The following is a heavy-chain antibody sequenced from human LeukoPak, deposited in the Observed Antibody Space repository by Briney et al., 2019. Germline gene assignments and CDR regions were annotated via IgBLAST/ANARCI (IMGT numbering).Heavy chain of an antibody. V-gene: IGHV3-48*03. J-gene: IGHJ4*02. CDR2: ISSRGSTI. D-gene: IGHD1-26*01. Sequence: GGSLRLSCAASGFTFNTYGMNWVRQAPGKGLEWVSYISSRGSTIFYADSVKGRFTISRDNAKNSLFLQMNSLRAEDTAVYYCARETRSAWEFEYWGQGTLVTVSS. CDR3: ARETRSAWEFEY. CDR1: GFTFNTYG.